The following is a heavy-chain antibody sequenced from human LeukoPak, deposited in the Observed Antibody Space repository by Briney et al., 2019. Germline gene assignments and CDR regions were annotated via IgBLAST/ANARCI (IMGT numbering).Heavy chain of an antibody. D-gene: IGHD1-1*01. CDR3: ARDQGHDYAPTGSATHAF. CDR2: IIVSGGST. CDR1: GFPFSSYA. J-gene: IGHJ4*02. V-gene: IGHV3-23*01. Sequence: GGSLSLSCVASGFPFSSYAMSWVRQAPGKGLDWVSVIIVSGGSTYYADSVKGRFTISRDTSKNTLLLQLTNLRVADTAVYFCARDQGHDYAPTGSATHAFWGQGTLVAVPS.